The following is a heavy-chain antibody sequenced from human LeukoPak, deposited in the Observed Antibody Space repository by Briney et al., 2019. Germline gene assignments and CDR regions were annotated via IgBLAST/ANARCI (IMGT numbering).Heavy chain of an antibody. V-gene: IGHV1-46*01. J-gene: IGHJ6*03. CDR3: ARGAKGLDTAMVKDYYMDV. D-gene: IGHD5-18*01. CDR1: GYTFTSYY. CDR2: INPRGGST. Sequence: ASVKVSCTASGYTFTSYYMHWVRQAPGQGLEWMGIINPRGGSTSYAQKFQGRVTMTRDMSTSTVYMELSSLRSEDTAVYYCARGAKGLDTAMVKDYYMDVWGKGTTVTVSS.